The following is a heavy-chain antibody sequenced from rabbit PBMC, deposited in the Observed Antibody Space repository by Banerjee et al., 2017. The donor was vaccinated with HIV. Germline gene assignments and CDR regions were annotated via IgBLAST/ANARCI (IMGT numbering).Heavy chain of an antibody. Sequence: QQLEESGGDLVKPGASLTLTCKASGFDFSSTDYICWVRQAPGKGLEWISCIVRSSSDFTYSATWVKGRFTISKTSSTTVTLQMTSLTVADTATYFCARDTASSFSSYGMDLWGPGTLVTVS. CDR2: IVRSSSDFT. CDR1: GFDFSSTDY. V-gene: IGHV1S40*01. J-gene: IGHJ6*01. CDR3: ARDTASSFSSYGMDL. D-gene: IGHD6-1*01.